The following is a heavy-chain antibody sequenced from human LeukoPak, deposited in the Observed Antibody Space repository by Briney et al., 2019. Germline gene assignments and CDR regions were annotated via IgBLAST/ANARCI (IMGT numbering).Heavy chain of an antibody. Sequence: GGSLRLSCAVSGFTFSNSEMNWVRQAPGKGLEWVSFISSSASTIYYADSVKGRFTISRDNAKNSLHLQMNSLRAEDTAVYYCARGVQDSNAFDIWGQGTMVTVSS. CDR3: ARGVQDSNAFDI. CDR2: ISSSASTI. D-gene: IGHD3-10*01. V-gene: IGHV3-48*03. J-gene: IGHJ3*02. CDR1: GFTFSNSE.